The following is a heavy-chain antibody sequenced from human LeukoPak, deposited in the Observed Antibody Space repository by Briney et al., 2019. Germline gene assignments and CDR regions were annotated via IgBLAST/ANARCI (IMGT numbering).Heavy chain of an antibody. V-gene: IGHV3-33*01. J-gene: IGHJ4*02. Sequence: GGSLRLSCAVSGFIFSDYGIHWVRQAPGKGLDWVAVTRFDGSIKQYADSVKGRFTISRDDSKNTLYLQMNFLKSEDTAVYYCARWGGTRQYYFDYWGQGTLVTVSS. CDR1: GFIFSDYG. CDR2: TRFDGSIK. CDR3: ARWGGTRQYYFDY. D-gene: IGHD1-1*01.